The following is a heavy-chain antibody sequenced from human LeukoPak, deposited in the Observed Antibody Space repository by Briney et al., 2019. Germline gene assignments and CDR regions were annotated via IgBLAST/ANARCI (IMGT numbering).Heavy chain of an antibody. CDR2: IYTSGST. CDR3: AGHSSGWYPDAFDI. J-gene: IGHJ3*02. D-gene: IGHD6-19*01. Sequence: SETLSLTCTVSGGSISSGSYYWSWIRQPAGKGLEWIGRIYTSGSTNYNPSLKSRVTISVDTSKNQFSLKLSSVTAADTAVYYCAGHSSGWYPDAFDIWGQGTMVTVSS. CDR1: GGSISSGSYY. V-gene: IGHV4-61*02.